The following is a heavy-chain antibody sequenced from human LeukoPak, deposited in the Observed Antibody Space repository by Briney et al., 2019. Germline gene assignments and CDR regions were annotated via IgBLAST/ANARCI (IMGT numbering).Heavy chain of an antibody. J-gene: IGHJ1*01. CDR2: IKQDGSEK. D-gene: IGHD6-13*01. CDR3: TTVVSDSSSWFSN. V-gene: IGHV3-7*01. Sequence: GGSLRLSCSASGFTFSSYWMSWVRQAPGKGLEWVANIKQDGSEKYYVDSVKGRFTISRDNAKNSLYLQMNSLRAEDTAVYYCTTVVSDSSSWFSNWGQGTLVTVSS. CDR1: GFTFSSYW.